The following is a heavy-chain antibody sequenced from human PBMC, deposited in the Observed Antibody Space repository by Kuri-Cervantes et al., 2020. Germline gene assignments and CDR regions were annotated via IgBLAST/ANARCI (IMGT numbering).Heavy chain of an antibody. CDR2: INPNSGGT. CDR1: GYTFTGYY. J-gene: IGHJ6*03. V-gene: IGHV1-2*02. CDR3: ARQVGDSSGWVYYYYMDV. D-gene: IGHD6-19*01. Sequence: ASVKVSCKASGYTFTGYYMHWVRQAPGQGLEWMGWINPNSGGTNYAQKFQGRVTMTRDTSISTAYMELSRLRSDDTAVYYCARQVGDSSGWVYYYYMDVWGKGTTVTVSS.